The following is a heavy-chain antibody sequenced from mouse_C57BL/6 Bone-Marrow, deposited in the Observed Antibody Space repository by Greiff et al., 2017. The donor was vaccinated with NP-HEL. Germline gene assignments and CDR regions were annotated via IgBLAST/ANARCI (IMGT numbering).Heavy chain of an antibody. CDR3: AREGDCLAMDY. CDR2: IYYSGTI. Sequence: EVQLQQSGPGLVKPSQTVFLTCTVTGISITTGNYRWSWIRQFPGNKLEWIGYIYYSGTITYNPSLTSRTTITRDTPKNQFFLEMNSLTAEDTATYYCAREGDCLAMDYWGQGTSVTVSS. V-gene: IGHV3-5*01. CDR1: GISITTGNYR. J-gene: IGHJ4*01.